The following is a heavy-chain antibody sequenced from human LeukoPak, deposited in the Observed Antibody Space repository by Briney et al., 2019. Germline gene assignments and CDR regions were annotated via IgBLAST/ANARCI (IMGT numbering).Heavy chain of an antibody. V-gene: IGHV3-21*01. CDR1: GFIFSRYI. J-gene: IGHJ4*02. CDR2: ISSSSSYI. CDR3: ARGIHFDWLLYY. Sequence: PGGSLRLSCAASGFIFSRYIMTWVRQAPGKGLEWVSSISSSSSYIYYADSVKGRFTISRDNAKNSLYLQMSSLRAEDTAVYYCARGIHFDWLLYYWGQGTMVTVSS. D-gene: IGHD3-9*01.